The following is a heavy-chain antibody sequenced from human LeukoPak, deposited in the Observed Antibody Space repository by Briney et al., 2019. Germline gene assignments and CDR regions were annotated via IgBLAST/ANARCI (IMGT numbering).Heavy chain of an antibody. Sequence: SETLSLTCAVYGGSFSGYYWSWIRQPPGKGLEWIGEINHSGSTNYNSSLKSRVTISVDTSKNQFSLKLSSVTAADTAVYYCARGRRYYDSSGYYYFDYWGQGTLVTVSS. CDR2: INHSGST. CDR1: GGSFSGYY. D-gene: IGHD3-22*01. J-gene: IGHJ4*02. CDR3: ARGRRYYDSSGYYYFDY. V-gene: IGHV4-34*01.